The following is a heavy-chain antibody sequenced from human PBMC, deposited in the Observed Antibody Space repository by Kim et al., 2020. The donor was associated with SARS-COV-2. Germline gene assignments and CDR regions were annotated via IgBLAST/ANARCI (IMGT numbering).Heavy chain of an antibody. V-gene: IGHV3-53*04. J-gene: IGHJ4*02. CDR3: ATNCGGDCPNFDY. CDR1: GFTVNINY. D-gene: IGHD2-21*02. Sequence: GGSLRLSCAVSGFTVNINYMTWVRQAPGKGLEWVSAIYSGGSTYYADSVRGRFTISRHNSKNTLYLQMNSLRGEDTAVYYCATNCGGDCPNFDYWGQGTL. CDR2: IYSGGST.